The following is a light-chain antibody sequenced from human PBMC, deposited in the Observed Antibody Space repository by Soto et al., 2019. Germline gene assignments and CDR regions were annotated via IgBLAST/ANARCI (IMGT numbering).Light chain of an antibody. Sequence: DIQMTQIPSTLPASLGDRVTITCRASQSISSWLAWYQQKPGKAPKLLIYKASSLESGVPSRFSGSGSGTDFTLTITRLEPEDFAVYYCQQYGDSPTFGGGTKVDI. J-gene: IGKJ4*01. CDR2: KAS. V-gene: IGKV1-5*03. CDR3: QQYGDSPT. CDR1: QSISSW.